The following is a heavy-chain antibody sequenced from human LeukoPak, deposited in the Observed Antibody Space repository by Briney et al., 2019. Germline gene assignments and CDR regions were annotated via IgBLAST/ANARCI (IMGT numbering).Heavy chain of an antibody. CDR1: GFSFSTYG. CDR3: ARSYYYRSGSSAGFFDP. V-gene: IGHV3-30*03. Sequence: PGGSLRLSCAASGFSFSTYGMHWVRQAPGKGLEWVAVISSDGSKKYYADSVKGRFTISRDNSENTLYLQMYNLGTEDTAVYFCARSYYYRSGSSAGFFDPWGQGTLVTVSS. CDR2: ISSDGSKK. D-gene: IGHD3-10*01. J-gene: IGHJ5*02.